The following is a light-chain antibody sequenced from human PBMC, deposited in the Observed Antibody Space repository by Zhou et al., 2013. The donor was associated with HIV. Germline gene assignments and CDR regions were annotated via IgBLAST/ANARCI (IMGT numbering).Light chain of an antibody. CDR2: AAS. Sequence: DIQMTQSPSSLSASVGDRVTITCRASQSISSYLNWYQQKPGKAPKLLIYAASSLQSGVPSRFSGSGSGTDFTLTISSLQPEDFATYYCQQYEDIPTFGQGTRLEIK. V-gene: IGKV1-39*01. J-gene: IGKJ5*01. CDR1: QSISSY. CDR3: QQYEDIPT.